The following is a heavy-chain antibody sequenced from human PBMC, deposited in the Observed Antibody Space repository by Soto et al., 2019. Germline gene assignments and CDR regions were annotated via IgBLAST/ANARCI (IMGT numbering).Heavy chain of an antibody. Sequence: ASVKVSCKASGYNFTGYYMHGVRQAPGQGREWMGWVNPNSGDTNYAQKFQVWVTMTRDTSISTAHMELSRISSDDTAVYYCARGGGTTHADRYPVDIWGQGTLVTVSS. CDR1: GYNFTGYY. D-gene: IGHD1-26*01. V-gene: IGHV1-2*04. CDR3: ARGGGTTHADRYPVDI. J-gene: IGHJ3*02. CDR2: VNPNSGDT.